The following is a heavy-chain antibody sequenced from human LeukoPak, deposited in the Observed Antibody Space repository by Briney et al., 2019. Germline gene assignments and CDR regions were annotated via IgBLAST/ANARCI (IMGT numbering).Heavy chain of an antibody. CDR2: IWYDGSYK. V-gene: IGHV3-33*01. CDR1: GFAFSNYG. D-gene: IGHD3-22*01. J-gene: IGHJ3*02. CDR3: AREYFYDSSGYSDAFDI. Sequence: PGGSLRLSCSASGFAFSNYGVHWVRQAPGKGLEWVAVIWYDGSYKYYADSVKGRFTISRDNSKNTLYLQMNSLRAEGTAVYYCAREYFYDSSGYSDAFDIWGQGTMVTVSS.